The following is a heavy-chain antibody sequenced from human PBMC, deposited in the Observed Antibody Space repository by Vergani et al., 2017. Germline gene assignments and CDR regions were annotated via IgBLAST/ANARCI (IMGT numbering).Heavy chain of an antibody. V-gene: IGHV4-34*10. CDR3: ARTTSGWYAPLDY. Sequence: QVQLQESGPGLVKPSETLSLTCAVYGGSFSGYYWSWIRQPPGKGLEWIGEINHSGSTNYNPSLKSRVTISVDTSKNQFSLKLSSVTAADAAVYYCARTTSGWYAPLDYWGQGTLVTVSS. J-gene: IGHJ4*02. CDR2: INHSGST. D-gene: IGHD6-19*01. CDR1: GGSFSGYY.